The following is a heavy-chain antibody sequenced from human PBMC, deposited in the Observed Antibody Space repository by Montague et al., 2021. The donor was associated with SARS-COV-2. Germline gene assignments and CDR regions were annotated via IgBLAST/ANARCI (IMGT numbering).Heavy chain of an antibody. J-gene: IGHJ4*02. V-gene: IGHV3-21*06. CDR1: GFSFSGYS. CDR2: ISRSDAHI. Sequence: SLRLSCAAPGFSFSGYSMNWVRQAPGKGLEWVSSISRSDAHIFYADSVKGRFTISRDNAQNSLSLQMNSLRAEDTAVYYCVRDSTRGTSPPFDFWGLGTLVIVSS. D-gene: IGHD2-2*01. CDR3: VRDSTRGTSPPFDF.